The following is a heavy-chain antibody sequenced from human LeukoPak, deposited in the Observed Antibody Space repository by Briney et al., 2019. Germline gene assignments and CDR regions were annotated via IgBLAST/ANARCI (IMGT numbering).Heavy chain of an antibody. CDR2: INHSGST. V-gene: IGHV4-34*01. CDR3: ARGHIYYYDSSGYRP. CDR1: GGSFSGYY. Sequence: SETLSLTCAVYGGSFSGYYWSWSRQPPGKGLEWIGEINHSGSTNYNPSLKSRVTISVDTSNNQFSLKLSSVTAADTAGYYCARGHIYYYDSSGYRPWGQGTLVTVSS. D-gene: IGHD3-22*01. J-gene: IGHJ5*02.